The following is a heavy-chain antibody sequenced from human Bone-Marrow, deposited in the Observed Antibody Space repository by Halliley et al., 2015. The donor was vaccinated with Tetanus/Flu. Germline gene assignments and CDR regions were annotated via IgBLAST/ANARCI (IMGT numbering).Heavy chain of an antibody. CDR2: LFYSGTP. CDR3: ARHPTIFGVAPDF. V-gene: IGHV4-31*02. J-gene: IGHJ4*02. D-gene: IGHD3-3*01. Sequence: WIGSLFYSGTPYSSPSLKGRVSISVVMSQNQFSLRLTSVTSADTAVYYCARHPTIFGVAPDFWGQGSLVTVSS.